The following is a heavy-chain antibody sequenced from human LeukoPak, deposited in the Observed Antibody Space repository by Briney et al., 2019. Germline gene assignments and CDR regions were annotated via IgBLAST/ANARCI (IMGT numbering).Heavy chain of an antibody. CDR2: IYYSGST. V-gene: IGHV4-59*01. Sequence: SETLSLTCTVSGGSISSYYWSWLRQPPGKGLEWIGYIYYSGSTNYNPSLKSRVTISVDTSKNQFSLKLSSVTAADTAVYYCAREIYAYYSDYWGQGTLVTVSS. CDR1: GGSISSYY. CDR3: AREIYAYYSDY. J-gene: IGHJ4*02. D-gene: IGHD5/OR15-5a*01.